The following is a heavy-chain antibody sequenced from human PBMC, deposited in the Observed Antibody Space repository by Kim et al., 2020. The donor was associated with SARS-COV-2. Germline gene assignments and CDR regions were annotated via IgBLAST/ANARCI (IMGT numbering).Heavy chain of an antibody. D-gene: IGHD6-13*01. J-gene: IGHJ5*02. CDR3: ARDINGGIAAAGPFDP. V-gene: IGHV1-69*01. Sequence: KFQGRVTITADESTSTAYMELSSLRSEDTAVYYCARDINGGIAAAGPFDPWGQGTLVTVSS.